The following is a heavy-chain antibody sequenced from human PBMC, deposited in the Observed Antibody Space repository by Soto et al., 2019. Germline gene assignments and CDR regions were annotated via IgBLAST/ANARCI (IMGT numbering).Heavy chain of an antibody. CDR1: AYPFTSYA. CDR3: ARDVGATGD. Sequence: QVQLVQSGAEVKKPGASVKVSCKASAYPFTSYAMHWVRQAPGQRLEWMGWIDAGNGNTKYSQKFQGRVTITRDTSASTAYMELSSLRSEDTGVYYCARDVGATGDWGQGSLVTVSS. CDR2: IDAGNGNT. D-gene: IGHD1-26*01. J-gene: IGHJ4*02. V-gene: IGHV1-3*01.